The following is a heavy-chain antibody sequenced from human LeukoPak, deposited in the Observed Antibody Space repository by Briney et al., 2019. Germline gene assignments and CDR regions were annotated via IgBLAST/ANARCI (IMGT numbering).Heavy chain of an antibody. CDR1: GYTFTGYY. CDR2: INPNSGGT. J-gene: IGHJ6*03. CDR3: ARVVRDCSSTSCYAGSTDYYYYMDV. Sequence: ASVKVSCKASGYTFTGYYMHWVRQAPGQGLEWMGRINPNSGGTSYAQKFQGRVTMTRDTSISTAYMELSRLRSDDTAVYYCARVVRDCSSTSCYAGSTDYYYYMDVWGKGTTVTVSS. V-gene: IGHV1-2*06. D-gene: IGHD2-2*01.